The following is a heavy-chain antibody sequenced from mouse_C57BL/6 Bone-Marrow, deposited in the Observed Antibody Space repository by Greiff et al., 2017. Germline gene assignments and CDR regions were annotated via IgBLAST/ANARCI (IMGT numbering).Heavy chain of an antibody. Sequence: VQLQQSGAELVRPGASVKLSCTASGFNIKDDYMHWVKQRPEQGLEWIGWIDPENGDTEYASKFQGKATITADTSSNTAYLQLSSLTSEDTAVYYCTPVATVVATAYWGQGTTLTVSS. J-gene: IGHJ2*01. CDR2: IDPENGDT. CDR1: GFNIKDDY. V-gene: IGHV14-4*01. D-gene: IGHD1-1*01. CDR3: TPVATVVATAY.